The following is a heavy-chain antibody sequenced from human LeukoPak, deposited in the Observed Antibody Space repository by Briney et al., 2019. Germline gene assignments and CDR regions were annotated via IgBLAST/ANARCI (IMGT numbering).Heavy chain of an antibody. J-gene: IGHJ5*02. CDR3: ARDGVEFYNWFDP. Sequence: GGSLRLSCAPSGFSFSNYWMHWVRQAPGKGLVWFSRINSDGSSTTYADSVKGRFTISRDNAKNTRYLHMTSLRAEDTAGYYCARDGVEFYNWFDPWGQGTLVTVSS. V-gene: IGHV3-74*01. CDR1: GFSFSNYW. D-gene: IGHD2-21*01. CDR2: INSDGSST.